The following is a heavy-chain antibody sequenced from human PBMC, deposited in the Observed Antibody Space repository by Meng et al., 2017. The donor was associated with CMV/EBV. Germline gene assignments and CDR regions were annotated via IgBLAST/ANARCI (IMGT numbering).Heavy chain of an antibody. J-gene: IGHJ4*02. CDR3: ESGGSYYLVDLDY. V-gene: IGHV1-2*02. Sequence: KACGYTGNGDYRNWVRQARGQGLEWMGWIKANSGGTNNEQKFQGRGRMTRDTSISKDYMELSRMRPEDKDVYNCESGGSYYLVDLDYWGQGTLVTVSS. D-gene: IGHD1-26*01. CDR2: IKANSGGT. CDR1: GYTGNGDY.